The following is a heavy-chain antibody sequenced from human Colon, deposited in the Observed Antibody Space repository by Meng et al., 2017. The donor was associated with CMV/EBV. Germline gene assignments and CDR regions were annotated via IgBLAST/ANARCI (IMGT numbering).Heavy chain of an antibody. CDR2: INPNSGAT. D-gene: IGHD3-22*01. Sequence: SCEASGYNFTAHYMHWVRQAPGQGLEWMGRINPNSGATDYAQKFQGRITMARDTSISTIYMEVGRLTSDDTGIYYCTRKFDGYYDYWGQGTLVTVSS. J-gene: IGHJ4*02. CDR3: TRKFDGYYDY. V-gene: IGHV1-2*05. CDR1: GYNFTAHY.